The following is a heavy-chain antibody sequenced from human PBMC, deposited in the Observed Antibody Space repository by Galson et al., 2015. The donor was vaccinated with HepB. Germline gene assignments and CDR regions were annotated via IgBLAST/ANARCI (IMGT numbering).Heavy chain of an antibody. Sequence: SLRLSCAASGFTFSSYAMHWVRQAPGKGLEWVAVISYDGSNKYYADSVKGRFTISRDNSKNTLYLQMNSLRAEDTAVYYCARGGLTAMVPYFDYWGQGTLVTVSS. D-gene: IGHD5-18*01. V-gene: IGHV3-30-3*01. CDR2: ISYDGSNK. CDR1: GFTFSSYA. CDR3: ARGGLTAMVPYFDY. J-gene: IGHJ4*02.